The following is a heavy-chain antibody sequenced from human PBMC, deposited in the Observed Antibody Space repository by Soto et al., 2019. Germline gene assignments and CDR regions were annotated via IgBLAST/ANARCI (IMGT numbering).Heavy chain of an antibody. CDR1: GFTFSGYA. CDR3: AKDTVLVVGDYYYYYMDV. D-gene: IGHD2-2*01. V-gene: IGHV3-23*01. Sequence: GGSLRLSCAASGFTFSGYAMSWVRQAPGKGLEWVSAISGSGGSTYYADSVKGRFTISRDNSKNTLYLQMNSLRAEDTAVYYCAKDTVLVVGDYYYYYMDVWGKGTTVTVSS. J-gene: IGHJ6*03. CDR2: ISGSGGST.